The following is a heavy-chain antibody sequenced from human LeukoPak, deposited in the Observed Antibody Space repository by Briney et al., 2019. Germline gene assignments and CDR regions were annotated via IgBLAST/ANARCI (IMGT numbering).Heavy chain of an antibody. CDR3: AKGDIVVVPAAMRYFDY. CDR2: INPNSGGT. J-gene: IGHJ4*02. CDR1: GYTFTGYY. V-gene: IGHV1-2*06. Sequence: ASVKVSCKASGYTFTGYYMHWVRQAPGQGLEWMGRINPNSGGTNYAQKFQGSVTMTRDTSISTAYMELSRLRSDDTAVYYCAKGDIVVVPAAMRYFDYWGQGTLVTVSS. D-gene: IGHD2-2*01.